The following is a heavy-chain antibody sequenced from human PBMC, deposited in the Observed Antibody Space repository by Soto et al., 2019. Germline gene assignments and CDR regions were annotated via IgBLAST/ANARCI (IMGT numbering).Heavy chain of an antibody. CDR2: ISGSGGRT. Sequence: LRLSCAASGITFSSYAMSWVRQAPGKGLEWVSAISGSGGRTYYADSVKGRFTISRDNSKNTLYLQMNSLRAEDTAVYYCATSLEYYYDTSGYPYWGQGTLVTVSS. CDR3: ATSLEYYYDTSGYPY. D-gene: IGHD3-22*01. J-gene: IGHJ4*02. V-gene: IGHV3-23*01. CDR1: GITFSSYA.